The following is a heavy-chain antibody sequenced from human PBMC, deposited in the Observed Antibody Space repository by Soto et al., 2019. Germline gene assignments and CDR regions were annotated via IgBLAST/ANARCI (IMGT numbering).Heavy chain of an antibody. Sequence: GRSHRHSSASAELNIISYWMSWVRQAPGKGLEWVANIKQDGSEKYYVDSVKGRFTISRDNAKNSLYLQMNSLRAEDTAVYYCARDFWVAWGQGTLVTVSS. D-gene: IGHD3-3*01. V-gene: IGHV3-7*01. CDR3: ARDFWVA. CDR2: IKQDGSEK. J-gene: IGHJ5*02. CDR1: ELNIISYW.